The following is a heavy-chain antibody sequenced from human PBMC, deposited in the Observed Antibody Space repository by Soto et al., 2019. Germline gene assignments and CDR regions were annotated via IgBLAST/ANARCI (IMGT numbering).Heavy chain of an antibody. CDR2: INWNGGST. CDR3: ARALPPDSSGWYGPSYYGMDV. CDR1: GFTFDDYG. J-gene: IGHJ6*02. D-gene: IGHD6-19*01. Sequence: PGGSLRLSCAASGFTFDDYGMSWVRQAPGKGLEWVSGINWNGGSTGYADSVKGRFTISRDNAKNSLYLQMNSLRAEDTALYYCARALPPDSSGWYGPSYYGMDVWGQGTTVTVS. V-gene: IGHV3-20*04.